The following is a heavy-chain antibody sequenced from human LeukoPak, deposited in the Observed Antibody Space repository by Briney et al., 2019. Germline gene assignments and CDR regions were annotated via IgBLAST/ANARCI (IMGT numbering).Heavy chain of an antibody. Sequence: GGSLRLSCAASGFTFSTSWMTWVRQAPEKGLEWVASVKEDGSEKSYVDSVAGRFTISRVNAKKSLYLQMNSLRAQDTAVYYCARPRGIAPYYFDYWGQGTLVTVSS. CDR1: GFTFSTSW. CDR2: VKEDGSEK. V-gene: IGHV3-7*05. D-gene: IGHD6-13*01. CDR3: ARPRGIAPYYFDY. J-gene: IGHJ4*02.